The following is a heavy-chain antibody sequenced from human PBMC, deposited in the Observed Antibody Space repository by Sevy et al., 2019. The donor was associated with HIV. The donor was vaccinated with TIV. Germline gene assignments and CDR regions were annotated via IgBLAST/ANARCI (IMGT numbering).Heavy chain of an antibody. CDR1: GFTFSEYG. D-gene: IGHD4-17*01. CDR3: ARDAYSDYDTYYYGMDV. CDR2: IWYGGNKA. J-gene: IGHJ6*02. Sequence: GGSLRLSCAASGFTFSEYGMHWVRQAPGKGLEWVAVIWYGGNKAYYADSVQGRFTISRDNVKNTLYLQMNRLRLEDTAVYYCARDAYSDYDTYYYGMDVWGQRTTVTASS. V-gene: IGHV3-33*08.